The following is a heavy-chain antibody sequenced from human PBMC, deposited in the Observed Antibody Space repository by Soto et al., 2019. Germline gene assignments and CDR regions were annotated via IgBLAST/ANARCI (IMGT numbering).Heavy chain of an antibody. CDR3: ASSLGYCSSTSCSDFDD. CDR2: IYPGDSDT. Sequence: GESLKISCKGSGYSFTSYWIGWVRQMPGKGLEWMGIIYPGDSDTRYSPSFQGQVTISADKSISTAYLQWSSLKASDTAMYYCASSLGYCSSTSCSDFDDWGQGTLVTVSS. V-gene: IGHV5-51*01. D-gene: IGHD2-2*01. CDR1: GYSFTSYW. J-gene: IGHJ4*02.